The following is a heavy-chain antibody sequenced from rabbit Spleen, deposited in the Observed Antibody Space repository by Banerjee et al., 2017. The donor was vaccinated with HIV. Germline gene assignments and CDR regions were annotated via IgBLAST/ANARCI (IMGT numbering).Heavy chain of an antibody. V-gene: IGHV1S45*01. CDR1: GFTLSSYYM. D-gene: IGHD1-1*01. CDR3: AGDTSSSFSSFGMDL. CDR2: IGTGSSGVS. J-gene: IGHJ6*01. Sequence: QEQLEESAGGLVQPGGSLKLSCKASGFTLSSYYMNWVRQAPGKGLEWIACIGTGSSGVSYYPRWAKGRFTISKTASTTVTLQMTSLTGADTATYFCAGDTSSSFSSFGMDLWGQGTLVTVS.